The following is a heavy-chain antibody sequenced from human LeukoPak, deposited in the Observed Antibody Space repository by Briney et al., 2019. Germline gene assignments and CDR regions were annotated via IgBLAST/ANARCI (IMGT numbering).Heavy chain of an antibody. CDR1: GGSFSGYY. J-gene: IGHJ5*02. D-gene: IGHD2-15*01. CDR3: ARRSVVVVAATHWFDP. V-gene: IGHV4-34*01. CDR2: INHSGST. Sequence: SETLSLTCAVYGGSFSGYYWSWLRQPPGKGLEWIGEINHSGSTNYNPSLKSRVTISVDTSKNQFSLKLSSVTAADTAVYYCARRSVVVVAATHWFDPWGQGTLVTVSS.